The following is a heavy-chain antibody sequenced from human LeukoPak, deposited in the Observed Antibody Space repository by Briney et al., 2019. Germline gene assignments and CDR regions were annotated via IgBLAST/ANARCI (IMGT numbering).Heavy chain of an antibody. CDR3: ARVGGGIVPAAMRFGP. Sequence: ASVEVSCKASGYTFTSYGISWVRQAPGQGFEWMGWISAYNGNTNYAQKLQGRVTMTTDTSTSTAYMELRSLRSDDTAVYYCARVGGGIVPAAMRFGPWGQGTLVTVSS. D-gene: IGHD2-2*01. CDR1: GYTFTSYG. J-gene: IGHJ5*02. CDR2: ISAYNGNT. V-gene: IGHV1-18*01.